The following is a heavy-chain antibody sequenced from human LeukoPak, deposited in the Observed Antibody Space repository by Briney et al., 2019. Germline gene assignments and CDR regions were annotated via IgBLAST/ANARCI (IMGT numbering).Heavy chain of an antibody. CDR1: GYTFTSYD. V-gene: IGHV1-8*01. D-gene: IGHD3-3*01. J-gene: IGHJ6*02. Sequence: ASVKVSCKASGYTFTSYDINWVRQATGQGLEWMGWRNPNSGNTGYAQRFQGRVTMTRNTSISTAYMELSSLRSEDTAVYYCARGPTLYTIFGVVIIRGDYYYGMDVWGQGTTVTVSS. CDR3: ARGPTLYTIFGVVIIRGDYYYGMDV. CDR2: RNPNSGNT.